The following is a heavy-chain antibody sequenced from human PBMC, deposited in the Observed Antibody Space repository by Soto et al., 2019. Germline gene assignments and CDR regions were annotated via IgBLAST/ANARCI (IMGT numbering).Heavy chain of an antibody. Sequence: QVQLVESGGGVVQPGRSLRLSCAASGFTFSSYAMHWVRQAPGKGLEWVAVISYDGSNKYYAGSVKGRFTISRDNSKNTLYLQMNSLRAEDTAVYYCARDSHDSSGYYGYWGQGTLVTVSS. CDR2: ISYDGSNK. V-gene: IGHV3-30-3*01. CDR3: ARDSHDSSGYYGY. J-gene: IGHJ4*02. D-gene: IGHD3-22*01. CDR1: GFTFSSYA.